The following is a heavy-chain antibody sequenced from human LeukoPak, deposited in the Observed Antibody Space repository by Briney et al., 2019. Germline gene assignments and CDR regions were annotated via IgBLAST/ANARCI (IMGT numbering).Heavy chain of an antibody. D-gene: IGHD2-21*01. CDR3: ARLTAYCGGDCYSGGHNWFDP. J-gene: IGHJ5*02. CDR2: IYPGDSDT. V-gene: IGHV5-51*01. CDR1: GYSFTSYW. Sequence: GGSLKVSCKGSGYSFTSYWIGWVRQMPGKGLEWMGIIYPGDSDTRYSPSFQGQVTISADKSISTAYLQWSSLKASDTAMYYCARLTAYCGGDCYSGGHNWFDPWGQGTLVTVSS.